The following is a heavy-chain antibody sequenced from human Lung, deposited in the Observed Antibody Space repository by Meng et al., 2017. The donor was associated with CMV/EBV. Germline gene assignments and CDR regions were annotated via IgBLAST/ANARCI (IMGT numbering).Heavy chain of an antibody. Sequence: PSDTSTRTCSFFGEPITTRNWWAGVRPPTGKGLEWIGEIPHRGSSAYNPSLKSRVSMSIDKSKNQFSLKLTSVTAADTAVYHCLRRSGGSVWGQGTLVTVSS. V-gene: IGHV4-4*02. CDR3: LRRSGGSV. J-gene: IGHJ1*01. D-gene: IGHD3-10*01. CDR1: GEPITTRNW. CDR2: IPHRGSS.